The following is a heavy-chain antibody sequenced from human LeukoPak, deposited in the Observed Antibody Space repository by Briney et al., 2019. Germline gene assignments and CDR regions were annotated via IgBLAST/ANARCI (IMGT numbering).Heavy chain of an antibody. Sequence: ASVKVSCKASGYTFTSYYMHWVRQAPGQGLEWMGWINPNSGGTNYAQKFQGRVTMTRDTSISTAYMELSRLRSDDTAVYYCARVFSSGWSYYYYYMDVWGKGTTVTVSS. J-gene: IGHJ6*03. D-gene: IGHD6-19*01. CDR3: ARVFSSGWSYYYYYMDV. CDR1: GYTFTSYY. CDR2: INPNSGGT. V-gene: IGHV1-2*02.